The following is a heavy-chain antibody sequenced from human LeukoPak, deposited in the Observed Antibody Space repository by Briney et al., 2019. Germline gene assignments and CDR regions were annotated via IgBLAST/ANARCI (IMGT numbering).Heavy chain of an antibody. CDR2: ISYDGSNK. CDR1: GFTFSSYG. D-gene: IGHD4-17*01. J-gene: IGHJ4*02. V-gene: IGHV3-30*18. CDR3: AKDRDYGDTLFDY. Sequence: GGSLRLSCAASGFTFSSYGMHWVRQAPGKGLEWVAVISYDGSNKYYADSVKGRFTISRDNSKNTLYLQMNSLRAEDTAVYYCAKDRDYGDTLFDYWGQGTLVTASS.